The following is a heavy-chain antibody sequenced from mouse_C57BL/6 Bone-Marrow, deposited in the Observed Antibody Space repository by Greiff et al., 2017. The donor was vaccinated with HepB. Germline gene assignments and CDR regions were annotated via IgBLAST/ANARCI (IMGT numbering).Heavy chain of an antibody. J-gene: IGHJ3*01. CDR2: IYPRSGNT. Sequence: QVQLQQSGAELARPGASVKLSCKASGYTFTSYGISWVKQRTGQGLEWIGEIYPRSGNTYYNEKFKGKATLTADKSSSTAYMELRSLTSEDSAVYFCARRREYSNYPFAYWGQGTLVTVSA. V-gene: IGHV1-81*01. D-gene: IGHD2-5*01. CDR1: GYTFTSYG. CDR3: ARRREYSNYPFAY.